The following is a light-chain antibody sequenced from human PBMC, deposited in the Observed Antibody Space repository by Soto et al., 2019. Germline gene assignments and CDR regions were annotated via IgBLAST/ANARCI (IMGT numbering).Light chain of an antibody. CDR3: YSYTSSISRWV. Sequence: QSVLTQPPSVSGAPGQRVTISCTGSSSNMGEVYDVHWYHQLPGTAPNLLIYDNSNRPSGVHDRFSGSKSGNSASLTIAGLQAEDEADYYCYSYTSSISRWVFGGGTKLTGL. CDR2: DNS. CDR1: SSNMGEVYD. J-gene: IGLJ2*01. V-gene: IGLV1-40*01.